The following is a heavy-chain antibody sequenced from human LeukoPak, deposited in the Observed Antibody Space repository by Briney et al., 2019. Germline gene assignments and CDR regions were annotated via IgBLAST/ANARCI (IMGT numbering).Heavy chain of an antibody. Sequence: GGSLRLSCAASGFTFSSYSMNWVRQAPGKGLEWVSSISSSSSYIYYADSVKGRFTISRDNAKNSLYLQMNSLRAEDTAVYYCASSLVGATAFSDYWGQGTLVTVSS. V-gene: IGHV3-21*04. J-gene: IGHJ4*02. CDR1: GFTFSSYS. CDR3: ASSLVGATAFSDY. D-gene: IGHD1-26*01. CDR2: ISSSSSYI.